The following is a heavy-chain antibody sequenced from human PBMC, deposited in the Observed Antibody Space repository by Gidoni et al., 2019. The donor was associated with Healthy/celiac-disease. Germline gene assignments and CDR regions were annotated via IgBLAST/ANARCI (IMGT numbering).Heavy chain of an antibody. Sequence: EVQLVESGGGLVQPGGSLRLSCAASGFTFSSYEMNWVRQAPGKGLEWVSYISSSGSTIYYADSVKGRFTISRDNAKNSLYLQMNSLRAEDTAVYYCARDEWDYYDSSGYNRFDYWGQGTLVTVSS. CDR1: GFTFSSYE. V-gene: IGHV3-48*03. CDR2: ISSSGSTI. J-gene: IGHJ4*02. CDR3: ARDEWDYYDSSGYNRFDY. D-gene: IGHD3-22*01.